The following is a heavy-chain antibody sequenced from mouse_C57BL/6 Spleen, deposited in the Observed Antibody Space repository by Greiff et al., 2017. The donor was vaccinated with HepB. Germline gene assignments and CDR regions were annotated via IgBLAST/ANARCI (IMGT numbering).Heavy chain of an antibody. D-gene: IGHD3-3*01. CDR1: GFTFSSYA. CDR2: ISDGGSYT. J-gene: IGHJ2*01. V-gene: IGHV5-4*01. Sequence: EVHLVESGGGLVKPGGSLKLSCAASGFTFSSYAMSWVRQTPEKRLEWVATISDGGSYTYYPDNVKGRFTISRDNAKNNLYLQMSHLKSEDTAMYYCARERGTEGFDYWGQGTTLTVSS. CDR3: ARERGTEGFDY.